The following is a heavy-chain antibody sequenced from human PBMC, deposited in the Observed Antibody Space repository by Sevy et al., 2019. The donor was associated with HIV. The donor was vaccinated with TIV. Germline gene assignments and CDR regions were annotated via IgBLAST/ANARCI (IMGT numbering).Heavy chain of an antibody. V-gene: IGHV3-21*01. CDR2: ISSSSSYI. CDR3: ARTYYDSFGGDAFDI. J-gene: IGHJ3*02. Sequence: GGSLRLSCAASGFTFSSYSMNWVRQAPGKGLEWVSSISSSSSYIYYADSVKGRFTISRDNAKNSLYLQMNSLRAEDTDVYYCARTYYDSFGGDAFDIWGQGTMVTVSS. D-gene: IGHD3-22*01. CDR1: GFTFSSYS.